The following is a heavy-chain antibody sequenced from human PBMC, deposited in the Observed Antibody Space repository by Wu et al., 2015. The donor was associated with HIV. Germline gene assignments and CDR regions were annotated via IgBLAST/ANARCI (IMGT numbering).Heavy chain of an antibody. CDR3: VSSAGTSYYFDY. CDR2: IIPIFGKT. CDR1: GGTFSYSA. D-gene: IGHD2-2*01. J-gene: IGHJ4*02. Sequence: QLVQSGAEVKKPGSSVKVSCKASGGTFSYSAIAWVRQAPGQGLEWMGRIIPIFGKTNYAQKFQGRVTMTRDTSISTAYMELSRLRSADTAVYYCVSSAGTSYYFDYWGQGTLVTVSS. V-gene: IGHV1-69*04.